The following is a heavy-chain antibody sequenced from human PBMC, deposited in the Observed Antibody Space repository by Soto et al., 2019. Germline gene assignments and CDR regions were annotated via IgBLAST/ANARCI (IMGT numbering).Heavy chain of an antibody. CDR2: ISWNSGSI. J-gene: IGHJ6*02. D-gene: IGHD6-6*01. Sequence: EVQLVESGGDLVQPGRSLRLSCAASGFTFDDYAMNWVRQAPGKGLEWVSGISWNSGSIGYADSVKGRFTISRDNAKNSLYMQMNSLRAEDTALYYCTKGGITARGFYFYGMDVWGQGTTVTVTS. V-gene: IGHV3-9*01. CDR1: GFTFDDYA. CDR3: TKGGITARGFYFYGMDV.